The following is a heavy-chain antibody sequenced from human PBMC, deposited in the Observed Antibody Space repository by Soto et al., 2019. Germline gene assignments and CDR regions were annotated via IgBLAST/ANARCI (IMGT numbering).Heavy chain of an antibody. V-gene: IGHV1-8*01. J-gene: IGHJ6*02. CDR2: MNPNSGKT. Sequence: QVQLVQSGAEVKKPGASVKVSCKASGYTFTSYDINWVRQATVQGLKWMGWMNPNSGKTGNAQKFQGRVTMTSNTSISTDYMELSSLRSEDTAVYYCARFLTGYYSNGMDVWGQGTTVSVSS. CDR3: ARFLTGYYSNGMDV. CDR1: GYTFTSYD. D-gene: IGHD3-9*01.